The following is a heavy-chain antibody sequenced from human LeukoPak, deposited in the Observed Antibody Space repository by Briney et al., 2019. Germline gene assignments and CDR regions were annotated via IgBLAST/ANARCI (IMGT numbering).Heavy chain of an antibody. CDR1: GFTLSSYG. CDR3: AKGGYYGSGELDY. Sequence: GGSLRLSCAASGFTLSSYGMHWVRQAPGKGLEWVAFIRYDASNKYYADSVKGRFTISRDNSKNALYLQMNSLRPEDTSVYYCAKGGYYGSGELDYWGQGTLVTVSS. CDR2: IRYDASNK. D-gene: IGHD3-10*01. J-gene: IGHJ4*02. V-gene: IGHV3-30*02.